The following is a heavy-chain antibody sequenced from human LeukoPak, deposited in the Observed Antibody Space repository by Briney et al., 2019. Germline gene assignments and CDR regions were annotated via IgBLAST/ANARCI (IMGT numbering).Heavy chain of an antibody. Sequence: PGGSLRLSCAASGFTVSSNHMSWVRQAPGKGLEWVSVIYSGGSTFYADSVKGRITVSRDDSKNTIYLQVNSLRVEDTAVYYCAREVTTMIRGVPRDAFDIWGQGTKVIVSS. J-gene: IGHJ3*02. D-gene: IGHD3-10*01. V-gene: IGHV3-53*01. CDR1: GFTVSSNH. CDR3: AREVTTMIRGVPRDAFDI. CDR2: IYSGGST.